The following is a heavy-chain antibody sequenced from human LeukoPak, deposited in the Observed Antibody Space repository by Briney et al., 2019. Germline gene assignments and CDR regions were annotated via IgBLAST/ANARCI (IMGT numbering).Heavy chain of an antibody. V-gene: IGHV3-23*01. Sequence: GGSLRLSCAASGFTFSTYAMGRVRQAPGKGLEWVSSIKGGGGDPFYAESVRGRFTISRDNSKNTLYLQLNSLRAEVTAVYFCAKGGHDFNPFYCWGQGTLVTVSS. CDR1: GFTFSTYA. CDR2: IKGGGGDP. D-gene: IGHD2-21*02. J-gene: IGHJ4*02. CDR3: AKGGHDFNPFYC.